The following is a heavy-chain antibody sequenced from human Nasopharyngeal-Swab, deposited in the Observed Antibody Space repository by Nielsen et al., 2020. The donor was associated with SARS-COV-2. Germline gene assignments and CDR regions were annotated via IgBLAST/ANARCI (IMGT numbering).Heavy chain of an antibody. Sequence: SETLSLICTVSGDSIAYSTFYWGWIRQPPGKGLECIGKIYYNGNTYQNPSLKSRLTISVDKSKNQFSLQLSSVTAADTAVYYCVRSSSWYYFDYWAQGTQVTVSS. J-gene: IGHJ4*02. D-gene: IGHD6-13*01. CDR3: VRSSSWYYFDY. V-gene: IGHV4-39*01. CDR2: IYYNGNT. CDR1: GDSIAYSTFY.